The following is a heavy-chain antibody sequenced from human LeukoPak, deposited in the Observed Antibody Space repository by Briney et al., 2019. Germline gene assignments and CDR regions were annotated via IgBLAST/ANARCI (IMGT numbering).Heavy chain of an antibody. V-gene: IGHV1-8*03. CDR2: MNPNSGNT. J-gene: IGHJ4*02. D-gene: IGHD3-3*01. CDR3: ARAPYDFWSGYPEFDY. CDR1: GYTFTSYD. Sequence: ASVKVSCKASGYTFTSYDINWVRQATGQGLEWMGWMNPNSGNTGYAQKFQGRVTITRNTSISTAYIELSSLRSEDTAVYYCARAPYDFWSGYPEFDYWGQGTLVTVSS.